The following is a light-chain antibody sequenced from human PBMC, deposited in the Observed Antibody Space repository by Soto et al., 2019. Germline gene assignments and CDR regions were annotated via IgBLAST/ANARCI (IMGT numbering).Light chain of an antibody. Sequence: EIVLTQSPATLSLSPGERATLSCRASQSVSNNLAWYKQKPGQAPRLLIYDASNRATGIPARFSGSGSGTDFTLTISSLEPADFAVYYCQQRGDWPRTFGQGTKVEIK. CDR1: QSVSNN. CDR3: QQRGDWPRT. J-gene: IGKJ1*01. V-gene: IGKV3-11*01. CDR2: DAS.